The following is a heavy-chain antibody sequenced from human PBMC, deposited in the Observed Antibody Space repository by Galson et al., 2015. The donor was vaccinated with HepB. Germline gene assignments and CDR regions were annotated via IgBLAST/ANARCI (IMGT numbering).Heavy chain of an antibody. CDR2: ISYDGTSK. Sequence: SLRLSCAASGFIFSDNGMHWVRQAPGKGLEWVAVISYDGTSKYYGDSVKGRFTISRDNSNNTLYLQMSSLRAEDTAVYYCAKVGHTTVDTDSGGGWFDPWGQGTLVTVSS. J-gene: IGHJ5*02. V-gene: IGHV3-30*18. CDR1: GFIFSDNG. D-gene: IGHD5-18*01. CDR3: AKVGHTTVDTDSGGGWFDP.